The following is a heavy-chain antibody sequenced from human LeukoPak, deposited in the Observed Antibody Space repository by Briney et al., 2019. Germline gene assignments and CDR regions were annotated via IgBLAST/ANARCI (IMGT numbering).Heavy chain of an antibody. CDR1: GYSVSGGYY. CDR3: ARGKVYYYGSGSYYGEVYYFDY. J-gene: IGHJ4*02. D-gene: IGHD3-10*01. V-gene: IGHV4-38-2*02. CDR2: MYHSGDT. Sequence: SETLSLTCTVSGYSVSGGYYWGWIRQPPGKGLEWIGSMYHSGDTYYNPSLKSRVSISVDTSKDQFSLKLSSVTAADTAVYYCARGKVYYYGSGSYYGEVYYFDYWGQGTLVTVSS.